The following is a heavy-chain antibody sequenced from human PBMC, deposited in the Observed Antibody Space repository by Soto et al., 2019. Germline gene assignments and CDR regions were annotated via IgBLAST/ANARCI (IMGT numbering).Heavy chain of an antibody. V-gene: IGHV4-39*01. Sequence: QLQLQESGPGLVKPSETLSLTCTVSGGSISSSSYYWGWIRQPPGKGLEWIGSIYYSGSTYYNPSLKSRVTISVDTSKNQFSLKLSSVTAADTAVYYCARRSDIVDDAFDIWGQGTMVTVSS. J-gene: IGHJ3*02. CDR1: GGSISSSSYY. CDR2: IYYSGST. CDR3: ARRSDIVDDAFDI. D-gene: IGHD2-15*01.